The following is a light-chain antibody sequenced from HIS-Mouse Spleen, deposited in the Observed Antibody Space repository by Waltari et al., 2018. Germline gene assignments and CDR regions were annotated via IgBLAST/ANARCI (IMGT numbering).Light chain of an antibody. CDR1: QSISSY. V-gene: IGKV1-39*01. CDR3: QQYNNWPPLT. CDR2: AAS. Sequence: DIQMTQSPSSLSASVGDRVTITCRASQSISSYLNWYQQKPGKAPKLLIYAASSLQSGVPSRFSGSGSGTDFTLTISSLQSEDFAVYYCQQYNNWPPLTFGGGTKVEI. J-gene: IGKJ4*01.